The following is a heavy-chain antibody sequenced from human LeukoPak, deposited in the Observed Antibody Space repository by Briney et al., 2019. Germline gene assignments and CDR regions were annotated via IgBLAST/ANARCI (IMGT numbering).Heavy chain of an antibody. CDR1: GFTFSSYA. CDR3: ARDSTWTTDYYYYMDV. CDR2: ISSNGGST. J-gene: IGHJ6*03. D-gene: IGHD4-17*01. Sequence: GGSLRLSCAASGFTFSSYAMHWVRQAPGKGLEYVSAISSNGGSTYYANSVKGRFTISRDNSKNTLYLQMGSPRAEDMAVYYCARDSTWTTDYYYYMDVWGKGTTVTVSS. V-gene: IGHV3-64*01.